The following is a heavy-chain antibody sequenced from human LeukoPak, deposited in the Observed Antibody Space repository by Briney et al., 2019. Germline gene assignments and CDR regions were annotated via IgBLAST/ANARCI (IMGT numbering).Heavy chain of an antibody. J-gene: IGHJ4*02. CDR3: AKGSSTSCYGGSDF. V-gene: IGHV3-23*01. Sequence: GGSLRLSCAASGFTFSSYAMSWVRQAPGKGLQWVSSISGSGGSTYYADSVKGQFTISRDDSKNTLYLQMNSLRAEETAVYYCAKGSSTSCYGGSDFWGQGTLVTVSS. D-gene: IGHD2-2*01. CDR2: ISGSGGST. CDR1: GFTFSSYA.